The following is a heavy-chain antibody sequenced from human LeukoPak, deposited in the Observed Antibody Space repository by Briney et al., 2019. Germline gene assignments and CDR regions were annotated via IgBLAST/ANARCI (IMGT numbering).Heavy chain of an antibody. CDR2: IYYSGRT. Sequence: SETLSLTCTVSGDSISTYYWSWIRQPPGKGLEWIGYIYYSGRTNYNPSLKSRVTISVDTSKNQFSLRLSSVTAADTAVYYCAREGNTGSLTHFDYWGQGTLVSVSS. J-gene: IGHJ4*02. D-gene: IGHD1-26*01. V-gene: IGHV4-59*12. CDR1: GDSISTYY. CDR3: AREGNTGSLTHFDY.